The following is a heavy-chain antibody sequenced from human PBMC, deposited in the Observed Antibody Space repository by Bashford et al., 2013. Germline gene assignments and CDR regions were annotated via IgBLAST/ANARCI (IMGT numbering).Heavy chain of an antibody. J-gene: IGHJ2*01. V-gene: IGHV1-69*06. CDR2: IIPIFGTA. CDR1: GGTFSSYA. D-gene: IGHD1/OR15-1a*01. Sequence: SVKVSCKASGGTFSSYAISWVRQAPGQGLEWMGGIIPIFGTANYAQKFQGRVTITADKSTSTAYMELSSLRSEDTAVYYCARGNWNTLWYFDLWGRGTLVTVSS. CDR3: ARGNWNTLWYFDL.